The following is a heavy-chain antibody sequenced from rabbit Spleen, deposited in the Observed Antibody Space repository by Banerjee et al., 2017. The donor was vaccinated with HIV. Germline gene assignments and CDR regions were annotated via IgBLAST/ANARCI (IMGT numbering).Heavy chain of an antibody. Sequence: QEQLVESGGGLVQPGASLTLTCTASGFSFSSSYYMCWVRQAPGKGLEWIGCIYITSPNTWYATWAKGRFTISKASSTTVTLQMTSLAAADTATYFCARSDGGYAWALNLWGQGTLVT. CDR1: GFSFSSSYY. V-gene: IGHV1S45*01. D-gene: IGHD6-1*01. CDR3: ARSDGGYAWALNL. J-gene: IGHJ4*01. CDR2: IYITSPNT.